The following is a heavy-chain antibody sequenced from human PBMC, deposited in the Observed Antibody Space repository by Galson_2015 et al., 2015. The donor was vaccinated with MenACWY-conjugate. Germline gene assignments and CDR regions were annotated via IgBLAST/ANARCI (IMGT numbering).Heavy chain of an antibody. CDR3: TRGNDGYGWFDP. V-gene: IGHV3-74*01. Sequence: SLRLSCAASGFTFNQYWMHWVRQAPGKGLVWVSRISPDGSVTNYADSVKGRLTLSRDNAKNTLYLQMNSLRGDDTAVYYCTRGNDGYGWFDPWGQGTLVTVSS. D-gene: IGHD5-24*01. CDR1: GFTFNQYW. J-gene: IGHJ5*02. CDR2: ISPDGSVT.